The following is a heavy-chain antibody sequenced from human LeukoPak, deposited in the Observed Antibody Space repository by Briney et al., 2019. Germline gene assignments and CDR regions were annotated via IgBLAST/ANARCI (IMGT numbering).Heavy chain of an antibody. CDR2: ISYDGSNK. Sequence: GGSLRLSCAASGFTFSSYGMHWVRQAPGKGLEWVAVISYDGSNKYYADSVKGRFTISRDNSKNTLYLQMNSLRAEDTAVYYCAKLRWDYWGQGTLVTVSS. J-gene: IGHJ4*02. CDR1: GFTFSSYG. V-gene: IGHV3-30*18. CDR3: AKLRWDY. D-gene: IGHD4-23*01.